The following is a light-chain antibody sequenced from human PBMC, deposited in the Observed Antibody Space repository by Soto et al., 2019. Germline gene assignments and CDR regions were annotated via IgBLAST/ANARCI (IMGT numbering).Light chain of an antibody. J-gene: IGKJ5*01. Sequence: EVVMTQSPATLSGSPGERATLSCRASQTVSRNLAWYQQRPGQAPRLLIYDISNRATGVPARFSGSGSETEFTLTIRSLQSEDFAVYSCQQYNNWPSFGQGTRLEIK. CDR2: DIS. CDR1: QTVSRN. V-gene: IGKV3-15*01. CDR3: QQYNNWPS.